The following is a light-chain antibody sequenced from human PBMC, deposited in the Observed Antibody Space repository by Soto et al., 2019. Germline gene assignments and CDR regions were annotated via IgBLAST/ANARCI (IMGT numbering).Light chain of an antibody. CDR3: QESYISKT. Sequence: DIQMTQSPSSLSASVGDRVTIICGASQSVSRYLNWYQQKPGRAPKLLLFDASRLQRGVPSRFSGSGSGTDFTLTISSLQPEDFATYYCQESYISKTFGQGTMVDVK. J-gene: IGKJ1*01. CDR1: QSVSRY. CDR2: DAS. V-gene: IGKV1-39*01.